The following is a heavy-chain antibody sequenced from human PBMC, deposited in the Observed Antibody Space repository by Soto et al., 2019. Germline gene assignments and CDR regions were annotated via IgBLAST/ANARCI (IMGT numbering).Heavy chain of an antibody. CDR2: INPSGGST. CDR3: ARDGYYYDATRRFDP. J-gene: IGHJ5*02. V-gene: IGHV1-46*01. D-gene: IGHD3-22*01. CDR1: GYTFTSYY. Sequence: ASVKVSCKASGYTFTSYYMHWVRQAPGQGLEWMGKINPSGGSTSYAQKFQGRVTMTRDTSTSTVYMELSSLRSEDTAVYYCARDGYYYDATRRFDPWGQGTLVTVSS.